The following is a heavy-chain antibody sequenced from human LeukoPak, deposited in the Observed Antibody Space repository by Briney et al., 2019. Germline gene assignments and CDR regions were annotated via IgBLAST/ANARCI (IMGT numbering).Heavy chain of an antibody. CDR3: AKDLSYSSYYFDY. CDR1: GFTFSSYA. Sequence: GGSLRLSCAASGFTFSSYAMSWVRQAPGKGLEWVSAISGSGGSTYYADSVKGRFTISRDNSKNTLYLQMNSLRAEDTAVYYRAKDLSYSSYYFDYWGQGTLVTVSS. J-gene: IGHJ4*02. V-gene: IGHV3-23*01. CDR2: ISGSGGST. D-gene: IGHD1-26*01.